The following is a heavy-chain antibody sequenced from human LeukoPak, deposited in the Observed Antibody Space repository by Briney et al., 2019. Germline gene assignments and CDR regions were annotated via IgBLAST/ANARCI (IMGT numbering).Heavy chain of an antibody. Sequence: SETLSLTCTVSGGSISSYYWSWIRQPAGKGLEWIGRIYTSGSTNYNPSLKSRVTISVDTSKNQFSLKLSSVTAADTAVYYCARGRERLGYCSGGSCYSGGWFDPWGQGTLVTVSS. CDR3: ARGRERLGYCSGGSCYSGGWFDP. D-gene: IGHD2-15*01. J-gene: IGHJ5*02. CDR1: GGSISSYY. V-gene: IGHV4-4*07. CDR2: IYTSGST.